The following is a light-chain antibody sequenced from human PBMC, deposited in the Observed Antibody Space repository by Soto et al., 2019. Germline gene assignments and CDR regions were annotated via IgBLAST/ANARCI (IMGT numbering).Light chain of an antibody. J-gene: IGKJ1*01. CDR2: AAS. CDR3: QQYYSYLRT. CDR1: QGISSY. Sequence: AIRMTQSPSSFSASTGDRVTITCGASQGISSYLAWYQQKPGKAPKLLIYAASTLQSGVPSRFSGSGSGTDFTLTISCLQSEDFATYYCQQYYSYLRTFGQGTKVEIK. V-gene: IGKV1-8*01.